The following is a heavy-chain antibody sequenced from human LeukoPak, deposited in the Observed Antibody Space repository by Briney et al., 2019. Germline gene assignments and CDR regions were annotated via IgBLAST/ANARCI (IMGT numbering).Heavy chain of an antibody. CDR3: ARGMGNEGLTS. Sequence: GASVKVSCKASGYIFRKYAITWVRQAPGQGLEWMGWIDPYSGHTNRAQNFQGRVTMSTDTLTNTADMELTRLRSDDTAVYYCARGMGNEGLTSWGPGTLVTVSS. CDR1: GYIFRKYA. V-gene: IGHV1-18*01. D-gene: IGHD7-27*01. CDR2: IDPYSGHT. J-gene: IGHJ3*01.